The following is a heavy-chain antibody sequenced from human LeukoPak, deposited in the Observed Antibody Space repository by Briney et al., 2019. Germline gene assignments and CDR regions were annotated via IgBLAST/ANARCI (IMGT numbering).Heavy chain of an antibody. Sequence: GGSLRLSCAASGYTFSSYAMSWVRQAPGKGLEWVSAISGSGGSTYYADSVKGRFTISRDNSKNTLYLQMNSLRAEDTAVYYCAKEAPRYSGYPQIPDYWGQGTLVTVSS. V-gene: IGHV3-23*01. D-gene: IGHD5-12*01. J-gene: IGHJ4*02. CDR3: AKEAPRYSGYPQIPDY. CDR1: GYTFSSYA. CDR2: ISGSGGST.